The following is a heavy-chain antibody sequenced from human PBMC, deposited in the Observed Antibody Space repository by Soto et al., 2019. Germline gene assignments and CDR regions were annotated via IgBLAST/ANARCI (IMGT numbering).Heavy chain of an antibody. Sequence: PGGSLRLSCAASGFTFSSYSMNWVRQAPGKGLEWVSYISSSSSSTIYYADSVKGRFTISRDNAKNSLYLQMNSLRAEDTAVYYCARVPQVAAAGLLFDPWGQGTLVTVSS. D-gene: IGHD6-13*01. CDR3: ARVPQVAAAGLLFDP. V-gene: IGHV3-48*01. CDR2: ISSSSSSTI. J-gene: IGHJ5*02. CDR1: GFTFSSYS.